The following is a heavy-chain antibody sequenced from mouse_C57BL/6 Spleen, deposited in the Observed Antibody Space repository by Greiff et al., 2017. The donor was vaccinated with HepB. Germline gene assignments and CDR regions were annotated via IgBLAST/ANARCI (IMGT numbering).Heavy chain of an antibody. J-gene: IGHJ2*01. CDR1: GFTFSSYG. V-gene: IGHV5-6*01. Sequence: EVQGVESGGDLVKPGGSLKLSCAASGFTFSSYGMSWVRQTPDKRLEWVATISSGGSYTYYPDSVKGRFTISRDNAKNTLYLQMSSLKSEDTAMYYCARRDGNKYYFDYWGQGTTLTVSS. CDR3: ARRDGNKYYFDY. D-gene: IGHD2-1*01. CDR2: ISSGGSYT.